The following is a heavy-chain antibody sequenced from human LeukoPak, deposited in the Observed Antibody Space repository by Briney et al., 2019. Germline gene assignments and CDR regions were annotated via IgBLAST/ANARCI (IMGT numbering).Heavy chain of an antibody. CDR3: ARESAVSFDY. CDR2: IYFTGST. V-gene: IGHV4-59*01. J-gene: IGHJ4*02. Sequence: SETLSLTCSVSGGSISSYYWSWIRQPPGKGLEWIGYIYFTGSTNYNPTLKTRVTISVDTSKNQFSLSLRSVTAADTAVYYCARESAVSFDYWGQGALVTVSS. CDR1: GGSISSYY.